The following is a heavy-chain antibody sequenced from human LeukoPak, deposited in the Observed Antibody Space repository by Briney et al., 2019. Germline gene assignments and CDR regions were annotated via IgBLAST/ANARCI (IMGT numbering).Heavy chain of an antibody. CDR1: GGSISSGGYY. Sequence: SETLSLTCTVSGGSISSGGYYWSWIRQHPGKGLEWIGYIYYSGSTYYNPSLKSRVTISVDTSKNQFSLKLSSVTAADTAVYYCAREVTDTAMVTDYWGQGTLVTVSS. V-gene: IGHV4-31*03. J-gene: IGHJ4*02. CDR3: AREVTDTAMVTDY. CDR2: IYYSGST. D-gene: IGHD5-18*01.